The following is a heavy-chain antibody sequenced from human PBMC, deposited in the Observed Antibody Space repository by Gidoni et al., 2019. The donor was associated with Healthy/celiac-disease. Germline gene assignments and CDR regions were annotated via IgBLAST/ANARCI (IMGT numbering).Heavy chain of an antibody. J-gene: IGHJ4*02. CDR2: IIPIFGTA. CDR1: GGTFRSYA. CDR3: ARVRRGYSYGTLYYFDY. V-gene: IGHV1-69*01. Sequence: QVQLVQSGAEVKKPGSSVKVSCKASGGTFRSYAISWVRQAPGQGLEWMGGIIPIFGTANYAQKFQGRVTITADESTSTAYMELSSLRSEDTAVYYCARVRRGYSYGTLYYFDYWGQGTLVTVSS. D-gene: IGHD5-18*01.